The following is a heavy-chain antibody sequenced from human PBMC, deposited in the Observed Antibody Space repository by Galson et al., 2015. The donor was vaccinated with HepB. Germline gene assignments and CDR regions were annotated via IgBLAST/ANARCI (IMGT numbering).Heavy chain of an antibody. CDR1: GGTFSSYA. CDR3: ASEGRTTVTWSRYYYYGMDV. Sequence: SVKVSCKASGGTFSSYAISWVRQAPGQGLEWMGGIIPIFGTANYAQKFQGRVTITADKSTSTAYMELSSLRSEDTAVYYCASEGRTTVTWSRYYYYGMDVWGQGTTVTVSS. V-gene: IGHV1-69*06. J-gene: IGHJ6*02. D-gene: IGHD4-17*01. CDR2: IIPIFGTA.